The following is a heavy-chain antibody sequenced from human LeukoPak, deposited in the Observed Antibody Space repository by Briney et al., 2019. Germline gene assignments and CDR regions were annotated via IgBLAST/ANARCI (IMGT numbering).Heavy chain of an antibody. CDR1: GGSISSGGYS. V-gene: IGHV4-30-2*01. Sequence: SETLSLTCAVSGGSISSGGYSWSWIRQPPGKGLEWIGYIYHSGSTYYNPSLKSRVTISVDRSKNQFSLKLSSVTAADTAVYYCPRVAYYDSSCYYAPYWYFDLWGRGTLVTVSS. J-gene: IGHJ2*01. CDR3: PRVAYYDSSCYYAPYWYFDL. D-gene: IGHD3-22*01. CDR2: IYHSGST.